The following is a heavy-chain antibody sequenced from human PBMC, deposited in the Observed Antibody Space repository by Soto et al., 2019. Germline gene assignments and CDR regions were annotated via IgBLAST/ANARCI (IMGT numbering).Heavy chain of an antibody. V-gene: IGHV4-59*01. CDR3: ARAKIHSTHYYYGMDV. CDR1: GGSISSYY. D-gene: IGHD6-13*01. J-gene: IGHJ6*02. CDR2: IYYSGST. Sequence: SETLSLTCTVSGGSISSYYWSWIRQPPGKGLEWIGYIYYSGSTNYNSSLKSRVTISVDTSKNQFSLKLSSVTAADTAVYYCARAKIHSTHYYYGMDVWGQGTTVTVSS.